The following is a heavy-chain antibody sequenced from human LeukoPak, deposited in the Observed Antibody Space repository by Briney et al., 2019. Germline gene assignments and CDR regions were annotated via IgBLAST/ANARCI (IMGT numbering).Heavy chain of an antibody. D-gene: IGHD5-12*01. CDR3: AKDASGYDWAYFDY. J-gene: IGHJ4*02. CDR1: GFTFSSYA. V-gene: IGHV3-9*01. CDR2: ISWNSGSI. Sequence: PGGSLRLSCAASGFTFSSYAMSWVRQAPGKGLEWVSGISWNSGSIGYADSVKGRFTISRDNAKNSLYLQMNSLRAEDTALYYCAKDASGYDWAYFDYWGQGTLVTVSS.